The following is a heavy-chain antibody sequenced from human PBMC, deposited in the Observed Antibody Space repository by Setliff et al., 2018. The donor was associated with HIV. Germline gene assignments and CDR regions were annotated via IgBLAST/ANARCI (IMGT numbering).Heavy chain of an antibody. CDR1: GYTFITYY. CDR2: INPSGGST. V-gene: IGHV1-46*01. CDR3: ARGHMSVGAWVGATSRGLFQH. J-gene: IGHJ1*01. Sequence: ASVKVSCKASGYTFITYYMHWVRQAPGQGLEWMGIINPSGGSTNYAQKFQGRVTMTRDTSTSTVYMELSSLRSEDTAAYYCARGHMSVGAWVGATSRGLFQHWGQGTLVTVSS. D-gene: IGHD1-26*01.